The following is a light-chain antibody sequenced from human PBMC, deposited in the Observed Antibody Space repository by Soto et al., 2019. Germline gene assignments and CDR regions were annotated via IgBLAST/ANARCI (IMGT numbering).Light chain of an antibody. Sequence: QSALTQPPSASGSPGQSVTISCTGTSSDIGGYRYVSWYQQHPGKAPKLMIYEVSKRPSGVPDRFSGSKSGNTASLTVSGLQAEDEADYYCTSYAGSNNSVFGTGTKVTVL. V-gene: IGLV2-8*01. CDR3: TSYAGSNNSV. CDR2: EVS. J-gene: IGLJ1*01. CDR1: SSDIGGYRY.